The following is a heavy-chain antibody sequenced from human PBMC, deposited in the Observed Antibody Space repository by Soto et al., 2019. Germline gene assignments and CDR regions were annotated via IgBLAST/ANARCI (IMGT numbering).Heavy chain of an antibody. V-gene: IGHV3-53*01. CDR2: FYSRGTS. CDR1: GFNVSSNF. D-gene: IGHD2-21*01. CDR3: TTDSLWSPSRFDP. Sequence: EVQVVESGGGLVQSGGSLRLSCVVSGFNVSSNFMTWVRQAPGKGLEWVSEFYSRGTSYYADSVKGRFTISRDNSKNTVFLQMNNLRADDTAVYYCTTDSLWSPSRFDPWGQGTPVTVSS. J-gene: IGHJ5*02.